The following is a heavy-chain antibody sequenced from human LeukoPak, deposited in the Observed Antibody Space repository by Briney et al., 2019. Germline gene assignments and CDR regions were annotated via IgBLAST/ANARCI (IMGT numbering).Heavy chain of an antibody. V-gene: IGHV4-59*11. Sequence: SETLSLTCTVSGGSISDHYWSWIRQPPGKGLEYLGYTHYSGSTDSSPSLKSRVTISVDTSKNQFSPRLSSVTAADTAVYYCAKFGNYPVHVSYSYYYLDVWGKGTTVTVSS. CDR3: AKFGNYPVHVSYSYYYLDV. CDR2: THYSGST. D-gene: IGHD1-7*01. CDR1: GGSISDHY. J-gene: IGHJ6*03.